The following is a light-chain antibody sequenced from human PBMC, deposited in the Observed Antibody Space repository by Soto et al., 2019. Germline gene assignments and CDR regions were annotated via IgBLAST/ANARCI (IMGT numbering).Light chain of an antibody. J-gene: IGKJ1*01. Sequence: VLTQSPGTLSLSPGDRATLSCRASQTVTNNYLAWYQQRPGLAPRLLIYGASSRATGIPDRFSGSGSGTDFTLTISRLEPEDFAVYYCQQYGSSRTFGQGTKVDIK. CDR2: GAS. CDR3: QQYGSSRT. CDR1: QTVTNNY. V-gene: IGKV3-20*01.